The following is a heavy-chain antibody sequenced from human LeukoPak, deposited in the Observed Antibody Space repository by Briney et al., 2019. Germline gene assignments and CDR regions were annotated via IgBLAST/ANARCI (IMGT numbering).Heavy chain of an antibody. Sequence: GGSLRLSCAASGFTFDDYAMHWVRQAPGKGLEWVSGISWNSGSIGYADSVKGRFTISRDNAKNSLYLQMNSLRAEDTALYYCAKTYYYDSSGYYGYYYYGMDVWGQGTTVTVSS. D-gene: IGHD3-22*01. CDR1: GFTFDDYA. CDR3: AKTYYYDSSGYYGYYYYGMDV. V-gene: IGHV3-9*01. CDR2: ISWNSGSI. J-gene: IGHJ6*02.